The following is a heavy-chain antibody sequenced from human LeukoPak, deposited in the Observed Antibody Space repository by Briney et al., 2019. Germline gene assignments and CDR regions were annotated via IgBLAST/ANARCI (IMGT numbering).Heavy chain of an antibody. J-gene: IGHJ4*02. CDR1: GFTFSSYA. V-gene: IGHV3-23*01. Sequence: TGGSLRLSCAASGFTFSSYAMSWVRQAPGKGLEWVSAISGSGGSTYYADSVKGRFTISRDNSKNTLYLQMNSLRVEDTAVYHCARGISYSSGWFYFDYWGQGMLVTVSS. D-gene: IGHD6-19*01. CDR3: ARGISYSSGWFYFDY. CDR2: ISGSGGST.